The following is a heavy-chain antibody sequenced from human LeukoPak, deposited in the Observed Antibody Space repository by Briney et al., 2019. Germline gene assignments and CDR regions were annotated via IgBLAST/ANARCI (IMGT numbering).Heavy chain of an antibody. D-gene: IGHD3-16*01. J-gene: IGHJ6*02. CDR3: AARMGGYGVGMDA. V-gene: IGHV1-2*02. CDR1: GYTFTGYY. CDR2: INPNSGGT. Sequence: ASVKVSCKASGYTFTGYYMHWVRQAPGQGLEWMGWINPNSGGTNYAQKFQGRVTMTRDTSISTAYMELSRLRSDDPAVYYCAARMGGYGVGMDAWGQGTTVTVSS.